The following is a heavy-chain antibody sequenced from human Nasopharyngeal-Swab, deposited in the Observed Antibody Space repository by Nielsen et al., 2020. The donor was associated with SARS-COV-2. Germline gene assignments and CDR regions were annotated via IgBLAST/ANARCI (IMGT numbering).Heavy chain of an antibody. CDR2: ISPSSSDT. CDR3: ARDRYLAR. V-gene: IGHV3-11*06. J-gene: IGHJ4*02. D-gene: IGHD3-16*02. Sequence: GGSLRLSCAASGFTFSDHYMTWIRQAPGKGLEWVLYISPSSSDTNYADSVKGRFTISRDNAKNSLYLQMNSLRAEDTALYYCARDRYLARWGQGTLVTVSS. CDR1: GFTFSDHY.